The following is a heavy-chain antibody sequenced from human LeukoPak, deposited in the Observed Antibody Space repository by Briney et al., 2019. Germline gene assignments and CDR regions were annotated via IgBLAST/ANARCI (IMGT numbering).Heavy chain of an antibody. CDR1: GGTLSSYA. CDR2: IIPIFGTA. D-gene: IGHD3-22*01. CDR3: ARDRIPNSSGYYPYNWFDP. J-gene: IGHJ5*02. V-gene: IGHV1-69*06. Sequence: ASVKVSCKASGGTLSSYAISWVRQAPGQGLEWMGGIIPIFGTANYAQKFQGRVTITADKSTSTAYMELSSLRSEDTAVYYCARDRIPNSSGYYPYNWFDPWGQGTLVTVSS.